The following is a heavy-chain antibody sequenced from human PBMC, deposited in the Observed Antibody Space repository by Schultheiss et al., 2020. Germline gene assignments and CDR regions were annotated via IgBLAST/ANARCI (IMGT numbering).Heavy chain of an antibody. CDR2: IKSDGTET. J-gene: IGHJ4*02. CDR3: AKDEYSSSSPYFDY. CDR1: GFTVSSNY. D-gene: IGHD6-6*01. V-gene: IGHV3-74*01. Sequence: GGSLRLSCAASGFTVSSNYMSWVRQAPGKGLVWVSRIKSDGTETNYADSVKGRFTISRDNSKNTLYLQMNSLRAEDTAVYYCAKDEYSSSSPYFDYWGQGTRVTVSS.